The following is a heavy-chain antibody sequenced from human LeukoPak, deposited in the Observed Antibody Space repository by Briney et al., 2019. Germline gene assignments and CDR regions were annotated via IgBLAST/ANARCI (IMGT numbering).Heavy chain of an antibody. CDR2: IIPIFGTA. J-gene: IGHJ5*02. D-gene: IGHD1-7*01. CDR3: ARDRISLELRRGFDP. CDR1: GGTFSSYA. V-gene: IGHV1-69*06. Sequence: SVKVSCKASGGTFSSYAISWVRQAPGQGLEWMGGIIPIFGTANYAQKFQGRVTITADKSTSTAYMELSSLRSEDTAVYYCARDRISLELRRGFDPWGQGTLVTVSS.